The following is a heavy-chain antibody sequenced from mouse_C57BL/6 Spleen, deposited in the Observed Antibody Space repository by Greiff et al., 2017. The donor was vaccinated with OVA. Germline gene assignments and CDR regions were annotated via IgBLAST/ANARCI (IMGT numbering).Heavy chain of an antibody. Sequence: VKLQQPGAELVKPGASVKLSCKASGYTFTSYWMQWVKQRPGQGLEWIGEIDPSDSYTNYNQKFKGTATLTVDTSSSHAYMQLSSLASEDSAVYYCARFDYSKFDYWGQGTTLTVSS. CDR3: ARFDYSKFDY. J-gene: IGHJ2*01. CDR1: GYTFTSYW. V-gene: IGHV1-50*01. CDR2: IDPSDSYT. D-gene: IGHD2-5*01.